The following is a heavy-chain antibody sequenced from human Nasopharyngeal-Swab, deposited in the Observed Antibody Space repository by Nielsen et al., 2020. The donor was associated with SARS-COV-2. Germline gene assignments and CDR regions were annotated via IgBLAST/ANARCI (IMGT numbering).Heavy chain of an antibody. CDR2: ISSSSSYI. V-gene: IGHV3-21*01. CDR3: ATWSGYYDY. J-gene: IGHJ4*02. CDR1: GFTFSSYE. Sequence: GESLKISCAASGFTFSSYEMNWVRQAPGKGLEWVSSISSSSSYIYYADSVKGRFTISRDNAKNSLYLQMNSLRAEDTAVYYCATWSGYYDYWGQGTLVTVSS. D-gene: IGHD3-3*01.